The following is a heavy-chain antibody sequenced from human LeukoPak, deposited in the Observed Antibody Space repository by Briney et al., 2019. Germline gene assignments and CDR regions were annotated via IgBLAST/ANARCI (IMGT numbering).Heavy chain of an antibody. CDR2: MYYSGTT. J-gene: IGHJ6*02. CDR1: GASVSSFY. Sequence: SETLSLTCTVSGASVSSFYWNWIRQPPGKGLEWIGSMYYSGTTNYDPSYKSRVTISLDTSKNEFSLRLKSLTAADTAVYYCAGQVGARIRYYYTSGLDVWGQGTTVAVSS. V-gene: IGHV4-59*02. CDR3: AGQVGARIRYYYTSGLDV. D-gene: IGHD1-26*01.